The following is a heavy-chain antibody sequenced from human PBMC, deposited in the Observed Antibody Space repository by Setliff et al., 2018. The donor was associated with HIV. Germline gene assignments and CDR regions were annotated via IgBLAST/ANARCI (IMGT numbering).Heavy chain of an antibody. Sequence: PGGSLRLSCAVSGFTFITSTMNWVRQAPGKGREWVASISSSGSYIHFADSVKGRFTISRDNAKNSQYLLMSDLRAEDTALYYCVRDRQLTFDFWGQGTVVTVSS. D-gene: IGHD3-3*01. CDR2: ISSSGSYI. CDR1: GFTFITST. CDR3: VRDRQLTFDF. J-gene: IGHJ4*02. V-gene: IGHV3-21*04.